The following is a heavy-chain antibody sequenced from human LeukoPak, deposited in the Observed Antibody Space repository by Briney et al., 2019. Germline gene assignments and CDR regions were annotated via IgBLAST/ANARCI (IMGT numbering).Heavy chain of an antibody. CDR2: IIPIFGTA. V-gene: IGHV1-69*13. J-gene: IGHJ6*02. CDR1: GGTFSSYA. D-gene: IGHD2-15*01. Sequence: GGSVKVSCKASGGTFSSYAISWVRQAPGQGLEWLGGIIPIFGTANYAQLFQGRVTITAAQATSTVYMELSSLRSENTAVYFCVRGYSCGPDGMYVWGQGTTVTVCS. CDR3: VRGYSCGPDGMYV.